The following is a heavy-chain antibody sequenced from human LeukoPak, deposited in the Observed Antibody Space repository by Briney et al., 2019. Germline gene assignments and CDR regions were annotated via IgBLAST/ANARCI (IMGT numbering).Heavy chain of an antibody. CDR3: AKDFQTWIQLWDDAFDI. CDR1: GFTFSSYG. Sequence: GGSLRLSCAASGFTFSSYGMHWVRQAPGKGLEWVAFIRYDGSNKYYADSVKGRFTISRDNSKNTLYLQMNSPRAEDTAVYYCAKDFQTWIQLWDDAFDIWGQGTMVTVSS. J-gene: IGHJ3*02. CDR2: IRYDGSNK. D-gene: IGHD5-18*01. V-gene: IGHV3-30*02.